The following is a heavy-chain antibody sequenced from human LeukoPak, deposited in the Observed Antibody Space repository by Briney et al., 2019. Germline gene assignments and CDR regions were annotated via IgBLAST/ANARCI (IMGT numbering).Heavy chain of an antibody. V-gene: IGHV3-30*04. Sequence: GGSLRLSCAASGFTFSSYAMHWVRQAPGKGLEWVAVISYDGSNKYYADSVKGRFTISRDNSKNTLYLQMNSLRAEDTAVYYCARERRDDAFDIWGQGTMVTVSS. J-gene: IGHJ3*02. CDR1: GFTFSSYA. CDR3: ARERRDDAFDI. D-gene: IGHD6-25*01. CDR2: ISYDGSNK.